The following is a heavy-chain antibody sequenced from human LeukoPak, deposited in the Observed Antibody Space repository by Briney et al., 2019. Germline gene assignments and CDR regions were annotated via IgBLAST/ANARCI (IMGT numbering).Heavy chain of an antibody. CDR2: IIPILGIA. CDR1: GYTFTSFG. CDR3: ARDPPPQDCTNGVCYFDY. V-gene: IGHV1-69*04. Sequence: GASVKVSCKASGYTFTSFGISWVRQAPGQGLEWMGRIIPILGIANYAQKFQGRVTITADKSTSTAYMELSSLRSEDTAVYYCARDPPPQDCTNGVCYFDYWGQGTLVTVSS. D-gene: IGHD2-8*01. J-gene: IGHJ4*02.